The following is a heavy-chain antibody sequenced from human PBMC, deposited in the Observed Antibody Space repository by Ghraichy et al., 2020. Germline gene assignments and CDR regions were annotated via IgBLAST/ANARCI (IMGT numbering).Heavy chain of an antibody. CDR1: GFTFSNAW. J-gene: IGHJ6*02. Sequence: GGSLRLSCAASGFTFSNAWMSWVRQAPGKGLEWVGRIKSKTDGGTTDYAAPVKGRFTISRDDSKNTLYLQMNSLKTEDTAVYYCTTEGGGHPYYYYYGMDVWGQGTTVTVSS. CDR3: TTEGGGHPYYYYYGMDV. CDR2: IKSKTDGGTT. D-gene: IGHD2-15*01. V-gene: IGHV3-15*01.